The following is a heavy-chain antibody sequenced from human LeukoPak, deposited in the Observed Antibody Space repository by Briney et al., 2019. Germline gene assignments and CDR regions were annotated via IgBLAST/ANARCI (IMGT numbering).Heavy chain of an antibody. J-gene: IGHJ4*02. CDR1: GFAFSSYA. V-gene: IGHV3-23*01. D-gene: IGHD5-12*01. CDR2: ISGSGGST. CDR3: AKGRYGGGYSALDY. Sequence: PGGSLRLSCAASGFAFSSYAMSWVRQAPGKGLQWVSAISGSGGSTYYADSVKGRFTISRDNSKNTVYLQMNSLRAEDTAIYYCAKGRYGGGYSALDYWGQGTLVTVSS.